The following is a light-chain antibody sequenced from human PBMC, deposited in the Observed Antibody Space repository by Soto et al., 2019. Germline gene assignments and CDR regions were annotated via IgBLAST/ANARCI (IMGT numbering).Light chain of an antibody. CDR3: MQALQTPT. V-gene: IGKV2-28*01. J-gene: IGKJ1*01. CDR2: LGS. CDR1: QSLLHSNGYNY. Sequence: EIVITQSPLSLPVTPGEPASISCRSSQSLLHSNGYNYLDWYLQKPGQSPQLLIYLGSNRASGVPDRFSGSGSGTDFTLKISRVEAEDVGVYYCMQALQTPTFGQGTKVDIK.